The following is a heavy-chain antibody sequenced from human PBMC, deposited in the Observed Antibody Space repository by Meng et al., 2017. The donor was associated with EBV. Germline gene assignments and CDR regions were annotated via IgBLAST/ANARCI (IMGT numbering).Heavy chain of an antibody. D-gene: IGHD6-19*01. J-gene: IGHJ4*02. V-gene: IGHV1-2*06. CDR2: INPNSGGT. CDR1: GYTFTGYY. Sequence: LVRSGAEVKKPGASGKVSCKASGYTFTGYYMHWVRQAPGQGLEWMGRINPNSGGTNYAQKFQGRVTMTRDTSISTAYMELSRLRSDDTAVYYCARVGIAVAGTGDYWGQGTLVTISS. CDR3: ARVGIAVAGTGDY.